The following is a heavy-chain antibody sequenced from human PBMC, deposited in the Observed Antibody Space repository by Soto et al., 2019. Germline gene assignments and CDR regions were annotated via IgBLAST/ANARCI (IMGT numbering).Heavy chain of an antibody. Sequence: GGSLRLSCVASGFNFKAYAMGWVRQAPGKGLEWVSSITATDGKTYYADSVRGRFTISRDNSKNSLFLQMNGLRPEDSALYYCAKDEGTSSTVFDYCGQGTLVTVSS. V-gene: IGHV3-23*01. D-gene: IGHD6-6*01. CDR3: AKDEGTSSTVFDY. CDR1: GFNFKAYA. J-gene: IGHJ4*02. CDR2: ITATDGKT.